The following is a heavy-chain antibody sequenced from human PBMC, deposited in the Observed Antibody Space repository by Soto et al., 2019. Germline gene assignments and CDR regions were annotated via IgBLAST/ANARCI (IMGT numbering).Heavy chain of an antibody. V-gene: IGHV3-30-3*01. CDR2: ISYDGSNK. J-gene: IGHJ6*02. Sequence: GGSLRLSCAASGFTFSSYAMHWVRQAPGKGLEWVAVISYDGSNKYYADSVKGRFTISRDNSKNTLYLQMNSLRAEGTAVYYCARVWSGIYYYYGMDVWGQGTTVTVSS. CDR3: ARVWSGIYYYYGMDV. CDR1: GFTFSSYA. D-gene: IGHD6-13*01.